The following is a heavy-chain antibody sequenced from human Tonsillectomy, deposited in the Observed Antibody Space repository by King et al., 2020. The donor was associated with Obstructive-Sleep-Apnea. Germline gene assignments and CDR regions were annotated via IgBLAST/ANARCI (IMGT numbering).Heavy chain of an antibody. CDR3: TRDRGYCSSTSCYYYFDY. CDR2: IRSQEYGGTT. D-gene: IGHD2-2*01. CDR1: GFTFGDYS. J-gene: IGHJ4*02. Sequence: QLVQSGGGLVQPGRSLRLSCSGSGFTFGDYSMSWFRQAPEKGLEWICFIRSQEYGGTTEYAASVKGRFSNSRDDSESIAYLQRNSLKTEDTAVYYCTRDRGYCSSTSCYYYFDYWGQGTLVTVSS. V-gene: IGHV3-49*03.